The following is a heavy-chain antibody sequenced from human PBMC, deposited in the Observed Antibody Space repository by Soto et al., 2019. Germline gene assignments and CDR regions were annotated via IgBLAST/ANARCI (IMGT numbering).Heavy chain of an antibody. D-gene: IGHD3-22*01. J-gene: IGHJ4*02. CDR2: IIPVFQTA. V-gene: IGHV1-69*01. CDR3: ARGGSGYTWFKEF. Sequence: QEQLVQSGAEVKKPGSSVKVSCKASGGLFSSYPIRWVRQVPGQGLEWVGGIIPVFQTAYYTQRVQGRVTITADESTNTAYKELSSLRSEDTAIYYCARGGSGYTWFKEFWGQGTLVTVPS. CDR1: GGLFSSYP.